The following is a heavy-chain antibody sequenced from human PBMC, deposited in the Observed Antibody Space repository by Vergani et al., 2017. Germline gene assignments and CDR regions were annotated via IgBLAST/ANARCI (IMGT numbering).Heavy chain of an antibody. Sequence: VQLVESGGGVVQPGRSLRLSCAASGFTFSSYAMSWVRQAPGKGLEWVGRIKSKTDGGTTDYAAPVKGRFTISRDDSKNTLYLQMNSLKTEDTAVYYCTTDPVIVATAWGQGTLVTVSS. D-gene: IGHD5-12*01. CDR3: TTDPVIVATA. V-gene: IGHV3-15*01. J-gene: IGHJ5*02. CDR1: GFTFSSYA. CDR2: IKSKTDGGTT.